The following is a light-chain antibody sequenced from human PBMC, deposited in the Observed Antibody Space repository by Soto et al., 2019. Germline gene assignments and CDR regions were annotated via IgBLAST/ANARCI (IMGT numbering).Light chain of an antibody. Sequence: DIQMTQPPSSLSASVRDTVTITCRASQSISVHLNWYQQKPGKVPKLLIYAASNLQSGVPSSFIGSGSETDFALTITSLQPEDFATYYCQQSYITPYTFGQGTKLQIK. CDR1: QSISVH. CDR2: AAS. J-gene: IGKJ2*01. CDR3: QQSYITPYT. V-gene: IGKV1-39*01.